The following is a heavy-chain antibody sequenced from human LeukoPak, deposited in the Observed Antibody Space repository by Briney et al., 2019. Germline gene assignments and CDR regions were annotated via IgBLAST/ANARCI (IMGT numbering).Heavy chain of an antibody. CDR1: GFTLNNYD. Sequence: GGSLRLSCAASGFTLNNYDMNWVRQAPGKGLEWVSYISSSGSTIYYADSVEGRFTISRDNANNSLYLQMNSRRAEDTAVYYCARGDTMGFGEGYWGQGTLVTVSS. J-gene: IGHJ4*02. D-gene: IGHD3-16*01. CDR2: ISSSGSTI. V-gene: IGHV3-48*03. CDR3: ARGDTMGFGEGY.